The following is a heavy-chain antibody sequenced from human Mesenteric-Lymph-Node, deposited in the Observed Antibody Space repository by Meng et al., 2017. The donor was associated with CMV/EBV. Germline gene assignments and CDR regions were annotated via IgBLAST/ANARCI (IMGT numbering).Heavy chain of an antibody. CDR3: ARGGVVVAIATPDS. V-gene: IGHV3-30*02. CDR1: GFTFSSFG. CDR2: IRYDGSTK. D-gene: IGHD2-21*01. J-gene: IGHJ4*02. Sequence: GESLKISCAASGFTFSSFGMHWVRQAPGKGLEWVAFIRYDGSTKYYADSVRGLFSISRDNSKNTLYLQMNSLRPEDTAVYYCARGGVVVAIATPDSWGQGTLVTVSS.